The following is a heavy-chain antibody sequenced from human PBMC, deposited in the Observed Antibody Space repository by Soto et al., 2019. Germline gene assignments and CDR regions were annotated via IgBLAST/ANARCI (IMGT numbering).Heavy chain of an antibody. CDR3: TTGTTGIAVAGTKFDY. J-gene: IGHJ4*02. D-gene: IGHD6-19*01. Sequence: GGSLRLSCAASGFTFSNAWMSWVRQAPGKGLEWVGRIKSKTDGGTTDYAAPVKGRFTISRDDSKNTLYLQMNSLKTEDTAVYSCTTGTTGIAVAGTKFDYWGQGTLVTVSS. CDR1: GFTFSNAW. CDR2: IKSKTDGGTT. V-gene: IGHV3-15*01.